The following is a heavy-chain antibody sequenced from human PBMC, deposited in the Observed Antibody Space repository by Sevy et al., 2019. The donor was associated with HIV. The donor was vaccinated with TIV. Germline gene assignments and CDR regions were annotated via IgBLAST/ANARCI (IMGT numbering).Heavy chain of an antibody. CDR1: GYTFTSYG. Sequence: ASVKVSCKASGYTFTSYGISWVRQAPGQGLDWMGWISAYNGNTNYAQKLQGRVTMTTDTSTSTAYMELRSLRSDDTAVYYCARGIAAAGTSYYYSMDVWGKGTTVTVS. CDR3: ARGIAAAGTSYYYSMDV. D-gene: IGHD6-13*01. J-gene: IGHJ6*03. CDR2: ISAYNGNT. V-gene: IGHV1-18*01.